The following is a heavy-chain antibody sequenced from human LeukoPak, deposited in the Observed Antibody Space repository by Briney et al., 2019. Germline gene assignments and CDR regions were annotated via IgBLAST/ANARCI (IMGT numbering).Heavy chain of an antibody. D-gene: IGHD1-26*01. CDR3: AREGGSYYPWFDP. J-gene: IGHJ5*02. V-gene: IGHV3-21*01. CDR2: ISSSSSYI. CDR1: GFTFSSYS. Sequence: GALRLSCAASGFTFSSYSMNWVRQAPGKGLEWVSSISSSSSYIYYADSVKGRFTISRDNAKNSLYLQMNSLRAEDTAVYYCAREGGSYYPWFDPWGQGTLVTVFS.